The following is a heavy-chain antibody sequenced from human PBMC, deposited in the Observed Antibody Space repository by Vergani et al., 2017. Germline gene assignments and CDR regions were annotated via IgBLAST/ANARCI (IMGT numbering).Heavy chain of an antibody. J-gene: IGHJ4*02. Sequence: VQLVESGGGVVQPGRSLRLSCAASGFTFGDYAMSWVRQAPGKGLEWVGFIRSKAYGGTTEYAASVKGRFTISRDDSKSIAYLQMNSLKTEDTAVYYCTRGMTTVTTEGYWGQGTLVTVSS. CDR1: GFTFGDYA. CDR2: IRSKAYGGTT. V-gene: IGHV3-49*04. D-gene: IGHD4-17*01. CDR3: TRGMTTVTTEGY.